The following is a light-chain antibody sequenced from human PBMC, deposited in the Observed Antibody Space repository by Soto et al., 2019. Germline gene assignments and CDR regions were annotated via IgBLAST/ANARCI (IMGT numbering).Light chain of an antibody. CDR2: GAS. V-gene: IGKV3-20*01. J-gene: IGKJ2*01. CDR1: QSVSSSY. CDR3: QQYGSSPYT. Sequence: TLSLSPGERATLSCRASQSVSSSYLAWYQQKPGQAPRLLIYGASSRANGIPDRFSGSGSGTDFTLTISRPEPEDFAVYYCQQYGSSPYTFGQGTKVDIK.